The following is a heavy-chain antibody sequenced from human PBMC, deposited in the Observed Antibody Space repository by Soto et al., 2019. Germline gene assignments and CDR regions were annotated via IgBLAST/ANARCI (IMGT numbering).Heavy chain of an antibody. CDR1: GGTFSSYA. V-gene: IGHV1-69*01. CDR2: IIPIFGTA. J-gene: IGHJ6*02. Sequence: QVQMVQSGAEVKKPGSSVKVSCNASGGTFSSYAISWVRQAPGQGREWMGGIIPIFGTANYAQKFQGIVTITADESTSTAYMELSSLRSEDTAVYYCARPDPNTGTKRPFYYNYGMDFWGQWTTVTVSS. D-gene: IGHD4-4*01. CDR3: ARPDPNTGTKRPFYYNYGMDF.